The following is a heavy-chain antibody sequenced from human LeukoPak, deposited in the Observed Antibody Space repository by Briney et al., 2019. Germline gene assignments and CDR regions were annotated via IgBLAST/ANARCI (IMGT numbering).Heavy chain of an antibody. CDR3: ARDGSSGWYWVDY. CDR1: GFTFSSYG. Sequence: GRSLRLSCAASGFTFSSYGMHWVRQAPGKGLEWVAVIWYDGSNKYYADSVKGRFTISRDNSKNTLYLQMNSLRAEDTAVYYCARDGSSGWYWVDYWGQGTLVTVSS. J-gene: IGHJ4*02. V-gene: IGHV3-33*01. CDR2: IWYDGSNK. D-gene: IGHD6-19*01.